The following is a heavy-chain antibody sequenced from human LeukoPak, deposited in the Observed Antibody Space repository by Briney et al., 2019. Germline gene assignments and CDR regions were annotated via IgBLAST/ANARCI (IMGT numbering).Heavy chain of an antibody. CDR3: TRWSYTSGSTAY. D-gene: IGHD6-19*01. V-gene: IGHV3-74*01. Sequence: GGSLRLSCAASGFTFSSYYMHWVRQAPGKGPVWVSRINTDGSSTDYPDSEKGRFTISRDNAKNTMHLQMNSLTAEDTAVYYCTRWSYTSGSTAYWGQGTLVTVSS. J-gene: IGHJ4*02. CDR2: INTDGSST. CDR1: GFTFSSYY.